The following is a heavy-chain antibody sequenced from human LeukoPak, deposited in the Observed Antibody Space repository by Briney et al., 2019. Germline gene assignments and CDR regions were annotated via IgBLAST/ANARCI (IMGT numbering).Heavy chain of an antibody. V-gene: IGHV3-30*18. Sequence: PGRSLRLSWAASGFTFSSYGMHWVRQAPGKGLEWVAVISYDGSNKYYADSVKGRFTISRDNSKNTLYLQMNSLRAEDTAVYYCAKNSDCSSTSCYSYYYGMDVWGQGTTVTVSS. D-gene: IGHD2-2*01. CDR2: ISYDGSNK. J-gene: IGHJ6*02. CDR3: AKNSDCSSTSCYSYYYGMDV. CDR1: GFTFSSYG.